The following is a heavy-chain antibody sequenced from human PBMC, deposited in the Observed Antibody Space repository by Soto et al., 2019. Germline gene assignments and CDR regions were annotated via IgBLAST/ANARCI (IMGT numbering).Heavy chain of an antibody. Sequence: QVHLQESGPGLVKPSETLSLTCTVSGGSISSSSYYWGWIRQPPEKGLEWIASRNHSGGTYYNPSLKSRVTMSVDTSKNQFSLKLSSVTAADTAMYYCARHPKAWVYSSFDSWGQGTLVTVSS. J-gene: IGHJ5*01. CDR1: GGSISSSSYY. CDR2: RNHSGGT. D-gene: IGHD6-13*01. CDR3: ARHPKAWVYSSFDS. V-gene: IGHV4-39*01.